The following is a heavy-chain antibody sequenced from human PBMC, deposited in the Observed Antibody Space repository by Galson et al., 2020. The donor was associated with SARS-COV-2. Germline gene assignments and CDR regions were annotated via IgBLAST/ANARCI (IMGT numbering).Heavy chain of an antibody. CDR2: IFYSGDT. CDR1: GDSLSSGRYY. V-gene: IGHV4-31*11. Sequence: SQTLSLTCAVSGDSLSSGRYYWTWVRQRPGRGLEWTGNIFYSGDTNYNPSLESRLTMSLDTSKNQFSLKLGSVTAADTAMYYCARLGLLKEKGSAWGFDYWGQGILVTVSS. J-gene: IGHJ4*02. D-gene: IGHD3-16*01. CDR3: ARLGLLKEKGSAWGFDY.